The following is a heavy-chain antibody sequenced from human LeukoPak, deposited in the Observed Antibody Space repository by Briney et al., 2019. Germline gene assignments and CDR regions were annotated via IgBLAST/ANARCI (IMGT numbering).Heavy chain of an antibody. J-gene: IGHJ4*02. D-gene: IGHD1-14*01. Sequence: GGSLRLSCEATGITFSSYDMTWVRQAPGKGLEWVSSISGSGGTTYYSDSVKGRFTISRDNSKNTLYLQMNSLRPDDMAVYYCAKGNGKAATGSVVDYWGQGTLVPVSS. CDR3: AKGNGKAATGSVVDY. V-gene: IGHV3-23*01. CDR2: ISGSGGTT. CDR1: GITFSSYD.